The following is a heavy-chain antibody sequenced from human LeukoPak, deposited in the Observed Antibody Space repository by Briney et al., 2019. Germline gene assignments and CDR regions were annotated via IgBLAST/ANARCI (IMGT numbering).Heavy chain of an antibody. CDR2: IYYSGST. CDR1: GGSISSSSYY. V-gene: IGHV4-39*01. CDR3: ARHRGSYYVDAFDI. D-gene: IGHD1-26*01. Sequence: SETLSLTCTVSGGSISSSSYYWGWIRQPPGKGLEWIGSIYYSGSTYYNSSLKSRATISVDTSKNQFSLKLSSVTAADTAVYYCARHRGSYYVDAFDIWGQGTMATVSS. J-gene: IGHJ3*02.